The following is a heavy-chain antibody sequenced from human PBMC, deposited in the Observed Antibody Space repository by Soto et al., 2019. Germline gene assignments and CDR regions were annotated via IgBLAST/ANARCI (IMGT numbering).Heavy chain of an antibody. Sequence: ASVKVSCKASGYTFTSYDINWVRQATGQGLEWMGWMNPNSGNTGYAQKFQGRVTMTRNTSISTAYMELSSLRSEDTAVYYCARQKRFLEWLSNYYYYYYMDVWGKGTTVTVSS. CDR2: MNPNSGNT. CDR1: GYTFTSYD. J-gene: IGHJ6*03. V-gene: IGHV1-8*01. D-gene: IGHD3-3*01. CDR3: ARQKRFLEWLSNYYYYYYMDV.